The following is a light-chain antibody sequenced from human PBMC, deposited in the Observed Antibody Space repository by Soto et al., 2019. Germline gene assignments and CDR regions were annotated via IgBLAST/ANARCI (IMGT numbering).Light chain of an antibody. CDR3: QQYKSFSLT. Sequence: DIQMTQSPSTLSASVGDRVTITSRASQSISSWLAWYQQKPGKAPKLLIYKASSLESGVPSRFSGSGSGTEFTLTISSLQPDDFAIYYCQQYKSFSLTFGGGTKVEI. CDR1: QSISSW. V-gene: IGKV1-5*03. CDR2: KAS. J-gene: IGKJ4*01.